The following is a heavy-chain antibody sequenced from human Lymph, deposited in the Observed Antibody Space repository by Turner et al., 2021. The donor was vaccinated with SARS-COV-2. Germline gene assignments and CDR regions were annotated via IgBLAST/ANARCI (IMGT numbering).Heavy chain of an antibody. J-gene: IGHJ4*02. CDR2: ISSEGVST. D-gene: IGHD3-3*01. CDR3: ARDWRAGNY. Sequence: EVQLVESGGGLVQPGGSLILSCAASGFTFSSYAMHWVRQAPGKGLEYVSAISSEGVSTYYANSVKGRFTISRDNSKNTLYLQMGSLRAEDMAVYYCARDWRAGNYWGQGTLVTVSS. CDR1: GFTFSSYA. V-gene: IGHV3-64*01.